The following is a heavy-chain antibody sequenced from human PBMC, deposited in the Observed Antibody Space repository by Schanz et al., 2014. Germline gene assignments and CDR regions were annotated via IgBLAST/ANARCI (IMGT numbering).Heavy chain of an antibody. D-gene: IGHD3-9*01. V-gene: IGHV3-53*01. Sequence: EVQLAESGGGLVQPGGSLRLSCAASGFAVDNYYMSCVRQAPGRGLEWVSIIFTDGRTYYADSVKGRFTISRDSSKNTLYLQMNSLRPEDTAVYYCAKAADWPVTRFDPWGQGTLVTVSS. J-gene: IGHJ5*02. CDR1: GFAVDNYY. CDR2: IFTDGRT. CDR3: AKAADWPVTRFDP.